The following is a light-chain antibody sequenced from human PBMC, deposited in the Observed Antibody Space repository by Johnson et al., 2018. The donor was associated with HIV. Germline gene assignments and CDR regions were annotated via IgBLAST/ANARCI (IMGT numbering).Light chain of an antibody. CDR2: ETN. Sequence: QSVLTQPPSVSAAPGQKVTISCSGSSSNVGNNYVSWYQQLPGAAPKLLIYETNKRPSGIPDRFSGSKSGTSATLGITGLQTGDEADYYCGTWDSSLSASYVFGTGPKVAVL. V-gene: IGLV1-51*02. CDR1: SSNVGNNY. CDR3: GTWDSSLSASYV. J-gene: IGLJ1*01.